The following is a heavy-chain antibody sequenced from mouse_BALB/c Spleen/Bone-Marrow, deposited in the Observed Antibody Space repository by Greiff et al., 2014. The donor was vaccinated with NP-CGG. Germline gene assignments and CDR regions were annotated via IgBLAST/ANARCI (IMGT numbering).Heavy chain of an antibody. CDR3: AKKDYGNSSFDY. Sequence: EVQLQQSGPELEKPGASVKISCKASGYSFTDSNMNWVKQSNGKNLEWIGNIDPYYGGTSYSQKFKGKATLTVDKSSSTAYMQLRSLTSEDYAVYYCAKKDYGNSSFDYWGQGTTLTVSS. D-gene: IGHD1-1*01. V-gene: IGHV1-39*01. CDR2: IDPYYGGT. CDR1: GYSFTDSN. J-gene: IGHJ2*01.